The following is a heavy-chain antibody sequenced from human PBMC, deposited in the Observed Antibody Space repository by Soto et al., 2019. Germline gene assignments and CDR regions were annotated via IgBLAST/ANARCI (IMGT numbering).Heavy chain of an antibody. D-gene: IGHD1-7*01. CDR1: GYTFTSYG. J-gene: IGHJ4*02. V-gene: IGHV1-18*01. Sequence: ASVKVSCKASGYTFTSYGISWVRQAPGQGLEWMGWISAYNGNTNYAQKLQGRVTMTTDTSTSTAYMELRSLRSDDTAVYYCARVSWNYQPSYFDNWGQGTLLTISS. CDR2: ISAYNGNT. CDR3: ARVSWNYQPSYFDN.